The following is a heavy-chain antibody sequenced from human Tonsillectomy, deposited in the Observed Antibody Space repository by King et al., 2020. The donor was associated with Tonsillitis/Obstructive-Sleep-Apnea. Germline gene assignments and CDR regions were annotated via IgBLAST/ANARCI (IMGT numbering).Heavy chain of an antibody. D-gene: IGHD3-22*01. CDR2: IYYTGST. Sequence: QLQESGPGLVKPSETLSLTCTVSGGSISSSSYYWGWIRQPPGQGLEWIGSIYYTGSTYYSPSLKSRVTISVDTSKNQFSLKQSSVTAADTAVYNCADLNYDSSAYRLKFDYWGQGTLVTVSS. J-gene: IGHJ4*02. V-gene: IGHV4-39*01. CDR1: GGSISSSSYY. CDR3: ADLNYDSSAYRLKFDY.